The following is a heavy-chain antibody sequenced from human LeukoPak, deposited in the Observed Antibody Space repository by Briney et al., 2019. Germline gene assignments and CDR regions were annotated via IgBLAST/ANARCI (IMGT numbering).Heavy chain of an antibody. CDR1: GGSISSGDYS. CDR2: IWHSGHT. CDR3: ARARESMATAGSYFDY. J-gene: IGHJ4*02. D-gene: IGHD6-13*01. Sequence: SQTLSPTCAVSGGSISSGDYSWSWIRQPPGSGLEWIGYIWHSGHTNYNPSLRSRVTISLARSNNQFSLRLSSVTAADTAVYYCARARESMATAGSYFDYWGQGTLVTVSS. V-gene: IGHV4-30-2*01.